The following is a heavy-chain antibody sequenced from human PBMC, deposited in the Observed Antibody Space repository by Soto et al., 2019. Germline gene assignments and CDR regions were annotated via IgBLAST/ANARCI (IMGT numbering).Heavy chain of an antibody. V-gene: IGHV1-2*02. Sequence: VASVKVSCKASGYTFTGYYMHWVRQAPGQGLEWMGWINPNSGGTNYAQKFQGRVTMTRDTSISTAYMELSRLRSDDTAVYYCARVGYYDSSGYSHWGQGTLVTVSS. CDR3: ARVGYYDSSGYSH. CDR1: GYTFTGYY. CDR2: INPNSGGT. J-gene: IGHJ4*02. D-gene: IGHD3-22*01.